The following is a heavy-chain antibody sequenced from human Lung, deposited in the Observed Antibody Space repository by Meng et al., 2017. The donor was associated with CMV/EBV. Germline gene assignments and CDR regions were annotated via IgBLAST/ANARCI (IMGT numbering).Heavy chain of an antibody. CDR3: ARVGGCSGGGCYHRLFDY. V-gene: IGHV4-30-4*01. J-gene: IGHJ4*02. Sequence: GQLQRSGPGTVHPSPALSLTCTVSGGSISSGDYYWSWIRQPPGKGLEWIGYIYYTGSTYYNPSLKSRVIISVDTSKNQFSLKLNSVTAADTAVYYCARVGGCSGGGCYHRLFDYWGQGTLVTVSS. D-gene: IGHD2-15*01. CDR2: IYYTGST. CDR1: GGSISSGDYY.